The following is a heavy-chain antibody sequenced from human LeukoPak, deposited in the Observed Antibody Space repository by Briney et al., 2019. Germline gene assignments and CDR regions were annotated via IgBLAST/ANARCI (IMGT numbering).Heavy chain of an antibody. Sequence: ASVKVSCKASGYTFTGYYMHWARQAPGQGLEWMGWINPKSGGTNYAQQFQDRVTMTRDTSISSTYMELSRLKSDDTAVYFCARGRVSSSSWSSTYYYYFYIDVWGKGTTVTVSS. V-gene: IGHV1-2*02. CDR2: INPKSGGT. D-gene: IGHD6-13*01. CDR3: ARGRVSSSSWSSTYYYYFYIDV. CDR1: GYTFTGYY. J-gene: IGHJ6*03.